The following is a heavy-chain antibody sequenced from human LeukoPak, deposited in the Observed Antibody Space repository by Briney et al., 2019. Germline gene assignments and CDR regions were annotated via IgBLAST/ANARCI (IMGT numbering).Heavy chain of an antibody. Sequence: GSLRLSCAASGFTFSSYSMNWVRQAPGKGLEGVSYISSSSSTIYYADSVKGRFTISRDNAKNSLYLQMNSLRAEDTAVYYCARERSDYSFYYYYMDVWGKGTTVTVSS. D-gene: IGHD4-11*01. CDR3: ARERSDYSFYYYYMDV. J-gene: IGHJ6*03. CDR1: GFTFSSYS. CDR2: ISSSSSTI. V-gene: IGHV3-48*04.